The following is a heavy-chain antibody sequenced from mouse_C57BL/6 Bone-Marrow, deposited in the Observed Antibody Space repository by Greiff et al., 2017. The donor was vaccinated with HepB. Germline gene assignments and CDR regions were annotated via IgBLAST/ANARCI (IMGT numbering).Heavy chain of an antibody. CDR1: GYAFSSSW. CDR3: ARAYYGKPWFAY. J-gene: IGHJ3*01. CDR2: IYPGDGDT. V-gene: IGHV1-82*01. D-gene: IGHD2-10*01. Sequence: QVQLQQSGPELVKPGASVKISCKASGYAFSSSWMNWVKQRPGKGLEWIGRIYPGDGDTNYNGKFKGKATLTADKSSSTAYMQLSSLTSEDSAVYFCARAYYGKPWFAYWGQGTLVTVSA.